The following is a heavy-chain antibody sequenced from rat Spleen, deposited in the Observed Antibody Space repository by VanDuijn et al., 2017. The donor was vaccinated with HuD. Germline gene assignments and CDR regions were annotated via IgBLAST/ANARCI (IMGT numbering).Heavy chain of an antibody. V-gene: IGHV2-1*01. J-gene: IGHJ3*01. Sequence: QVQLKETGPDLVQLTQTLSITCTVSGFSLTTYNVHWVRQPPGKGLEWMGAMWNGGGTDYNSALKSRLSISRDTSKSQVFLKMNSLRTDDTAIYFCTRDHSYWDNYYPGGFGYWGQGTLVTVSS. CDR2: MWNGGGT. D-gene: IGHD1-12*01. CDR3: TRDHSYWDNYYPGGFGY. CDR1: GFSLTTYN.